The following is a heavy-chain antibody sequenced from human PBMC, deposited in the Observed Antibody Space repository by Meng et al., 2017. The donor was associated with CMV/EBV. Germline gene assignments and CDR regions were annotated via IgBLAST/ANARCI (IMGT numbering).Heavy chain of an antibody. CDR2: ISGSGGST. J-gene: IGHJ6*02. CDR3: AKGTISLTRRGVPYSSSSSRSSNYYYYGMDV. D-gene: IGHD6-6*01. V-gene: IGHV3-23*01. Sequence: ETLSLTCAASGFTFSSYAMSWVRQAPGQGLEWVSAISGSGGSTYYADSVKGRFTISRDNSKNTLYLQMNSLRAEDTAVYYCAKGTISLTRRGVPYSSSSSRSSNYYYYGMDVWGQGTTVTVSS. CDR1: GFTFSSYA.